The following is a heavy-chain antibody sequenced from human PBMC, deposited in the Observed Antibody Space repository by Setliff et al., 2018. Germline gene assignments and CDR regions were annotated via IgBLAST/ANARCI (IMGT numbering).Heavy chain of an antibody. CDR3: ARVVPAAMYFDY. D-gene: IGHD2-2*01. J-gene: IGHJ4*02. CDR2: INHSGST. CDR1: GGSFSGYY. Sequence: PSETLSLTCAVYGGSFSGYYWSWIRQPPGKGLEWIGEINHSGSTNYNPSLKSRVTISVDTSKNQFSLKLSSVTAADTAVYYCARVVPAAMYFDYWGQGTLVTVSS. V-gene: IGHV4-34*01.